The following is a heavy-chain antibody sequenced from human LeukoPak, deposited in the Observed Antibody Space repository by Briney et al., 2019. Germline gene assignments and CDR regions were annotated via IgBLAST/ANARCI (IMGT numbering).Heavy chain of an antibody. Sequence: QKLQGRVTMTTDTSTSTAYMELSSLRSEDTAVYYCARGVIAALYYYYYMDVWGKGTTVTVSS. D-gene: IGHD6-6*01. CDR3: ARGVIAALYYYYYMDV. J-gene: IGHJ6*03. V-gene: IGHV1-18*01.